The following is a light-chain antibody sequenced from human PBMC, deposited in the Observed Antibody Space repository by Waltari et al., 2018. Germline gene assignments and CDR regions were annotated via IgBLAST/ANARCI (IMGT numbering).Light chain of an antibody. J-gene: IGKJ4*01. CDR2: EAS. V-gene: IGKV1-33*01. CDR3: QQYDNLPLT. Sequence: DIQMTQSPSSLSASVGDRVTITCQASQDISNYLKWYQQKPGKAPKLLIYEASNLETGVPARFSGSGSGTDFTFTISSLQPEDIATYYCQQYDNLPLTFGGGTKVEIK. CDR1: QDISNY.